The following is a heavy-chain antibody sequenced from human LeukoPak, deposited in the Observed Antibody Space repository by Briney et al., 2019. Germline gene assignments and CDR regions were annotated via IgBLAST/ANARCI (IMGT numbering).Heavy chain of an antibody. CDR1: GFTFSSYG. CDR3: AKDFRSSSSLY. D-gene: IGHD6-6*01. CDR2: ISYDGSNK. Sequence: GGSLRLSCAASGFTFSSYGMHWVRQAPGKGLEWVAVISYDGSNKYYADSVKGRFTISRDNSKNTLYLQMNSLRAEDTAVYYCAKDFRSSSSLYWGQGTLVTVSS. V-gene: IGHV3-30*18. J-gene: IGHJ4*02.